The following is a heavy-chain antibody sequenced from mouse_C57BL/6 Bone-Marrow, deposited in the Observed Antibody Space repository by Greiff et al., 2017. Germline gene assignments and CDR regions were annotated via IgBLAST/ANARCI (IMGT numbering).Heavy chain of an antibody. Sequence: QVQLQQSGAELVRPGTSVKVSCKASGYAFTNYLIEWVKQRPGQGLEWIGVINPGSGGTNYNEKFKGKATLTADKSSSTAYMQLSSLTSEDSAVYFCARSDMRYWYCDVWGTGTTVTVSS. CDR3: ARSDMRYWYCDV. CDR2: INPGSGGT. V-gene: IGHV1-54*01. CDR1: GYAFTNYL. J-gene: IGHJ1*03.